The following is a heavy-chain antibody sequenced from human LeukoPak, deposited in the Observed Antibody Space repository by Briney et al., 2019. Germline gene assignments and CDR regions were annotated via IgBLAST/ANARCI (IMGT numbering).Heavy chain of an antibody. V-gene: IGHV4-38-2*02. CDR2: IDHSGST. Sequence: SETLSLTCTVAGYSISYGYYWGWIRQPPGKGLECIGSIDHSGSTSYNPSLKSRVTISVDTSKNQFSLNVNSVTAADTAVYYCARLPHGRDTMRYYVGAHHTSVSGKAPT. CDR1: GYSISYGYY. J-gene: IGHJ6*03. D-gene: IGHD3-10*02. CDR3: ARLPHGRDTMRYYVGAHHTSV.